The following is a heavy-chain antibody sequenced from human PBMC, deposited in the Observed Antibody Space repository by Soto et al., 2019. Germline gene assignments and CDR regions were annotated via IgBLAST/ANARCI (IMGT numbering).Heavy chain of an antibody. J-gene: IGHJ5*02. CDR1: GGSFSRYY. Sequence: SETLSLTCAVYGGSFSRYYCSWIRHPPGKGLDWIGVSHHSGSTNHNPSLKSRVTISVDTSRNQFSLKLSSVTAADTAVYYCARGQGYYDFWSGYYRLNWFDPWGQGTLVTVSS. D-gene: IGHD3-3*01. CDR2: SHHSGST. CDR3: ARGQGYYDFWSGYYRLNWFDP. V-gene: IGHV4-34*01.